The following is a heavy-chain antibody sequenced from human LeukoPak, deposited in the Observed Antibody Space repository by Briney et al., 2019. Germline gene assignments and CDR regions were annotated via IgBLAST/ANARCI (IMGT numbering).Heavy chain of an antibody. D-gene: IGHD2-8*01. CDR3: ARDKRVLSYYYGMDV. Sequence: GGSLRLSCAASGFTFSDHYMDWVRQAPGKGLEWVGRTRNKANSYTTEYAASVKGTFTISRDDSKNSLYLQMNSLKTEDTAVYYCARDKRVLSYYYGMDVWGKGTTVTVSS. CDR1: GFTFSDHY. J-gene: IGHJ6*04. V-gene: IGHV3-72*01. CDR2: TRNKANSYTT.